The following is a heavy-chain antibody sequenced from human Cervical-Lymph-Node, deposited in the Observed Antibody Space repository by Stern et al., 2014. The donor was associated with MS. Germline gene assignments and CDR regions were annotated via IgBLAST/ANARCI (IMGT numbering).Heavy chain of an antibody. J-gene: IGHJ4*02. CDR1: GASISSYF. V-gene: IGHV4-59*01. D-gene: IGHD5-12*01. CDR3: ARASRSWISFLDY. CDR2: IDNSGSV. Sequence: QVQLVESGPGLVKPSETLSLTCTVSGASISSYFWNWIRQTPGKGFEWIGHIDNSGSVKYNPSLKSRVTMSLGASRNQCLLRLSSVTAADSAVYFCARASRSWISFLDYWGQGILVTVSS.